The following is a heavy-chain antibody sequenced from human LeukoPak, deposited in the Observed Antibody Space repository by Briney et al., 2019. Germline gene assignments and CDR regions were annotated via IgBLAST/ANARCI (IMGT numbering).Heavy chain of an antibody. J-gene: IGHJ5*01. D-gene: IGHD6-13*01. Sequence: GASVKVSCKASGYTFSSYGISWVRQAPGQGLEWLGWITVYNGNTRCAHKYEDRVTMTADTSTSTAYLDLRSLRSDDTAVYYCARDRGYEQQRWFDLWGQGTLVTVSS. V-gene: IGHV1-18*01. CDR1: GYTFSSYG. CDR3: ARDRGYEQQRWFDL. CDR2: ITVYNGNT.